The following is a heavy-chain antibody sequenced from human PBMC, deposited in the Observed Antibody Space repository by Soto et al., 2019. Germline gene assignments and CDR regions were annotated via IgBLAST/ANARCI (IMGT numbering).Heavy chain of an antibody. Sequence: QVQLVESGGGVVQPGRSLRLSCAASGFTFSSYGMHWVRQAPGKGLEWVAVIWYDGSNKYYPDSVKGRFTISRDNSKNTLYLQMNSLRAEDTAVYYCARAPPYYYGSGSNSNYFDYWGQGTLVTVSS. CDR3: ARAPPYYYGSGSNSNYFDY. D-gene: IGHD3-10*01. CDR2: IWYDGSNK. J-gene: IGHJ4*02. CDR1: GFTFSSYG. V-gene: IGHV3-33*01.